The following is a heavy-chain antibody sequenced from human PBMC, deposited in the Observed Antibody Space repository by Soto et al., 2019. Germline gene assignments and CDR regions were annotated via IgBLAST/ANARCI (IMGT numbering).Heavy chain of an antibody. J-gene: IGHJ5*02. V-gene: IGHV1-8*02. CDR1: GYTFTNNG. D-gene: IGHD5-18*01. CDR3: ARMESFGSLNWFDP. Sequence: ASVKVSCKASGYTFTNNGVSWVRQATGQGLEWMGWMNPGSGDTGYAQKFQGRVTTTRDISIATAYMELNSLTSEDTAIYYCARMESFGSLNWFDPWGQGTLVTVSS. CDR2: MNPGSGDT.